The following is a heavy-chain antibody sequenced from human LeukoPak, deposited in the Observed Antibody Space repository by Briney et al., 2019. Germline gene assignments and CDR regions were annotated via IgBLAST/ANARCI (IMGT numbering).Heavy chain of an antibody. D-gene: IGHD2-2*01. CDR1: GFTFSSYW. J-gene: IGHJ3*02. CDR3: AKAAYCSSTSCQTAFDI. CDR2: INNDGSGT. V-gene: IGHV3-74*01. Sequence: GGSLRLSCAASGFTFSSYWMHWVRQAPGKGPVWVSRINNDGSGTTYADSVKGRFTISRDDAKNTLYLQMNSLRAEDMALYYCAKAAYCSSTSCQTAFDIWGQGTMVTVSS.